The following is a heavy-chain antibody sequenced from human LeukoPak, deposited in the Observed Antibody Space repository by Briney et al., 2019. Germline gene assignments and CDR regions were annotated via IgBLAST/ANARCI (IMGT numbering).Heavy chain of an antibody. CDR1: GFTFGGYA. CDR3: ARTIVQYSNSWLYFYYGLDV. J-gene: IGHJ6*02. V-gene: IGHV3-23*01. CDR2: ISGGSEDT. D-gene: IGHD6-13*01. Sequence: GGSLRLSCTASGFTFGGYAMSWVRQAPGKGLERVSSISGGSEDTYYADSVKGRFTISRDNSKTTLYLQMNSLRAEDTAVYYCARTIVQYSNSWLYFYYGLDVWGQGTTVTVSS.